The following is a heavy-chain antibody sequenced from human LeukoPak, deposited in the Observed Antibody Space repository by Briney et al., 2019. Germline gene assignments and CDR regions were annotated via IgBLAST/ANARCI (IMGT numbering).Heavy chain of an antibody. V-gene: IGHV3-23*01. CDR1: GFTFSSYG. Sequence: PGGSLRLSCAASGFTFSSYGMSWVRQAPGKGLEWVSAISGSGGSTYYADSVKGRFTISRDNSKNTLYLQMNSLRAEDTAVYYCAKERYCSGGSCYSDWFDPWGQGTLVTVSS. J-gene: IGHJ5*02. D-gene: IGHD2-15*01. CDR3: AKERYCSGGSCYSDWFDP. CDR2: ISGSGGST.